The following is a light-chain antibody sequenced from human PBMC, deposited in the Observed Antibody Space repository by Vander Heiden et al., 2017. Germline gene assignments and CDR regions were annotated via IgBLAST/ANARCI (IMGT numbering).Light chain of an antibody. CDR3: RQGLQAPLA. V-gene: IGKV2-28*01. Sequence: DIVMTQSPLSLPVTPGEPASISCRASQSLRHSNGYSYLDWYLQKPGQSPQLLIYLGSNRAAGVPDRFSGSGSGTDFTLRISRVEAEDVGVYYCRQGLQAPLAFGGGTKVEIK. CDR1: QSLRHSNGYSY. J-gene: IGKJ4*01. CDR2: LGS.